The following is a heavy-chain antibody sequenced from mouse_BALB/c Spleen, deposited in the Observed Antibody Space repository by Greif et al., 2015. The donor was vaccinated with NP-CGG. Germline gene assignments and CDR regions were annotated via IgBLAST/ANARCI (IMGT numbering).Heavy chain of an antibody. V-gene: IGHV5-12-1*01. D-gene: IGHD2-3*01. Sequence: EVHLVESGGGLVKPGGSLKPSCAASGFAFSSYDMSWVRQTPEKRLEWVAYISSGGGSTYYPDTVKGRFTISRDNAKNTLYLQMSSLKSEDTAMYYCARYDGYYYYAMDYCGQGTSVTVSS. CDR1: GFAFSSYD. CDR3: ARYDGYYYYAMDY. CDR2: ISSGGGST. J-gene: IGHJ4*01.